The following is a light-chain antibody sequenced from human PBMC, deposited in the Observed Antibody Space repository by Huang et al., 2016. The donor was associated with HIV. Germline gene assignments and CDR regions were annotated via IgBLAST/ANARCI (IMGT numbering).Light chain of an antibody. V-gene: IGKV1-5*03. CDR1: QSISTW. J-gene: IGKJ2*02. CDR3: QQYDTYCT. Sequence: DIQMTQSPSTLSASVGDRITITCRASQSISTWLAWYQQKPGKATKLLIYKASNLESGVPSRFHGSGSGTEFTLTSSSLHPEDFATYYCQQYDTYCTFGQGTKLEIK. CDR2: KAS.